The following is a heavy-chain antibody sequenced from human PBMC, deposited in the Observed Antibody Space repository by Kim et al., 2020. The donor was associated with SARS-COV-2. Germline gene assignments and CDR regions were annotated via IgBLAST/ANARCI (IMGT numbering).Heavy chain of an antibody. J-gene: IGHJ6*02. D-gene: IGHD6-13*01. Sequence: QGRVTITADKSTSTAYMELSSLRSEDTAVYYCARDRRSSWPFYYYYGMDVWGQGTTVTVSS. CDR3: ARDRRSSWPFYYYYGMDV. V-gene: IGHV1-69*04.